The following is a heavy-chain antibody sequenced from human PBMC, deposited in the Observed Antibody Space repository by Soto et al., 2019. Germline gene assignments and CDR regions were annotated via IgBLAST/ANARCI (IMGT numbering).Heavy chain of an antibody. V-gene: IGHV4-39*01. J-gene: IGHJ6*02. CDR2: IYFIGST. D-gene: IGHD1-7*01. CDR3: ARRELTEGMDV. Sequence: SETLSLTCTVSGGSISSSSYYWGWIRQPPGKGLEWIGIIYFIGSTYYNPSLKIRVTISLDTSKNQFSLKLSSLTAADTAVYYCARRELTEGMDVWGQGTTVTVSS. CDR1: GGSISSSSYY.